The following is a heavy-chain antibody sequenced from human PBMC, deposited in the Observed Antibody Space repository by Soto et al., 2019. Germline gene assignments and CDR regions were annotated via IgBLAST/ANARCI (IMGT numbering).Heavy chain of an antibody. J-gene: IGHJ4*02. CDR3: VEGFRGYDQ. Sequence: SVKVSCKASGGTFNSIAFNWVRQAPGQGLEWLGGIIPISTTTIYAQKFQGRVTIIADEATSTGYLELSSLRFEDTAAYYCVEGFRGYDQWGQGTQVSVPS. CDR1: GGTFNSIA. D-gene: IGHD2-21*01. CDR2: IIPISTTT. V-gene: IGHV1-69*13.